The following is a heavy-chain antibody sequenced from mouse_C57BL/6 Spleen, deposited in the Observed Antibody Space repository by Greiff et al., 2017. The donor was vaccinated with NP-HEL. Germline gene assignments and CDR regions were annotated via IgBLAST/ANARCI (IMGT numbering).Heavy chain of an antibody. CDR3: AREDEAAQAPYAMDY. CDR2: INPNYGTT. CDR1: GYSFTDYN. V-gene: IGHV1-39*01. D-gene: IGHD3-2*02. J-gene: IGHJ4*01. Sequence: EVQLQQSGPELVKPGASVKISCKASGYSFTDYNMNWVKQSNGTSLEWIGVINPNYGTTSYNQKFKGKATLTVDQSSSTAYMQLNSLTSEDSAVYYCAREDEAAQAPYAMDYWGQGTSVTVSS.